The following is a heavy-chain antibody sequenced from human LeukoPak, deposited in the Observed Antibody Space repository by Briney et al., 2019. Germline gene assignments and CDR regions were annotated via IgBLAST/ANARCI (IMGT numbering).Heavy chain of an antibody. CDR1: GFTFSSYG. CDR2: IRYDGSNK. J-gene: IGHJ4*02. Sequence: GGSLRLSCAASGFTFSSYGMHWVRQAPGKGLEWVAFIRYDGSNKYYADSVKGRFTISRDNSKNTLYLQMNSLRAEDTAVYYCATDLVVVPAALYGVFDYWGQGTLVAVSS. CDR3: ATDLVVVPAALYGVFDY. D-gene: IGHD2-2*01. V-gene: IGHV3-30*02.